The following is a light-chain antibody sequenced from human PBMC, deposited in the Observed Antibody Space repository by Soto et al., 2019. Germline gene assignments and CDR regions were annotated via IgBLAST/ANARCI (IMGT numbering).Light chain of an antibody. Sequence: QSALTKPASVSASPGQSITISCTGTSSDVGGYDYVSWYQQHPGKAPKLIIYQVTNRPSGVSNRFSGSKSGNTASLTISGLQPEDEAHYYCSSYTSTEIGVFCGGTKLTVL. V-gene: IGLV2-14*01. CDR3: SSYTSTEIGV. CDR2: QVT. CDR1: SSDVGGYDY. J-gene: IGLJ3*02.